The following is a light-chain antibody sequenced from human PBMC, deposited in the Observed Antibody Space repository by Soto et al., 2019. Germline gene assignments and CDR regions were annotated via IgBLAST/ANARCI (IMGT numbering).Light chain of an antibody. CDR1: QSISSY. V-gene: IGKV1-39*01. Sequence: DIQMTQSPSSLSASVGDRVTITCRASQSISSYLNWYQQKPGKAPKLLIYAASSLQSGVPSRFSGSGSGTDFTLTISSLQPEDFETDYCQQSYSTPYTFGQGTTLEIK. J-gene: IGKJ2*01. CDR2: AAS. CDR3: QQSYSTPYT.